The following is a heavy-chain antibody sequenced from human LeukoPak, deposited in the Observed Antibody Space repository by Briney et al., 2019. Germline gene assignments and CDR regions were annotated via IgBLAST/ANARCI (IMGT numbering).Heavy chain of an antibody. CDR1: GLTFSDAW. J-gene: IGHJ5*02. CDR3: ARDLGLYGSGSYYTSNWFDP. V-gene: IGHV3-7*01. Sequence: PGGSLRLSCVLSGLTFSDAWMSWVRQAPGKGLEWVANIKQDGSEKYYVDSVKGRFTISRDNAKNSLYLQMNSLRAEDTAVYYCARDLGLYGSGSYYTSNWFDPWGQGTLVTVSS. CDR2: IKQDGSEK. D-gene: IGHD3-10*01.